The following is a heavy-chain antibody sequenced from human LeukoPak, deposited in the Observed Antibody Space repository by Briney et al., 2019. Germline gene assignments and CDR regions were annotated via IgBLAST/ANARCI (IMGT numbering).Heavy chain of an antibody. V-gene: IGHV3-23*01. Sequence: GGSLRLSCAASGFTFSSYAMSWVRQAPGKGLEWVSSISGPAGSWDYADSVKGRFTISRDNSKNTLFLQMNSLRAEDTAIYYCAKKVGLVSAPLYYFDVWGQGTLVTVSS. D-gene: IGHD5/OR15-5a*01. J-gene: IGHJ4*02. CDR2: ISGPAGSW. CDR3: AKKVGLVSAPLYYFDV. CDR1: GFTFSSYA.